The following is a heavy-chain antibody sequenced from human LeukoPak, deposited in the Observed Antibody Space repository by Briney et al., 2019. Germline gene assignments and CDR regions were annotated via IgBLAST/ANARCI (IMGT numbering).Heavy chain of an antibody. Sequence: GGSLRLSCAASGFIFSNYGMYWVRQAPGKGLEWVAYISSSGETIYYAASVKGRFTISRDNANKSLYLRMNSLRVEDTAIYYCIPPAAGLRRTISSEYFQHWGQRALVTVSS. V-gene: IGHV3-48*04. D-gene: IGHD2-2*01. J-gene: IGHJ1*01. CDR2: ISSSGETI. CDR3: IPPAAGLRRTISSEYFQH. CDR1: GFIFSNYG.